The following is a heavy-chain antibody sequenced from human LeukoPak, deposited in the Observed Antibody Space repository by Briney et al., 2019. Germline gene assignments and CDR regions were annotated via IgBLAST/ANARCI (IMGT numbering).Heavy chain of an antibody. J-gene: IGHJ3*01. CDR2: IYSGGVYSDGTT. Sequence: GGSLRLSCAASGFIVGHNYMSWFRQAPGKGLEWVSIIYSGGVYSDGTTHYADSVKGRFIISRDSSKNTLYLQMNSLRAEDTAVYYCARRELLGYSYGLGAFNVWGQGTMVTVSS. V-gene: IGHV3-66*04. CDR1: GFIVGHNY. D-gene: IGHD5-18*01. CDR3: ARRELLGYSYGLGAFNV.